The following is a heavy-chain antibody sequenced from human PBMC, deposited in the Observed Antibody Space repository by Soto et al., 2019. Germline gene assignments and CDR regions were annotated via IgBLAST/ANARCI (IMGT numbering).Heavy chain of an antibody. D-gene: IGHD3-10*01. CDR3: ARGQGAGRPPRGMHV. V-gene: IGHV1-18*01. Sequence: ASSLQVSCKSSGYTFTSYGISWVRQAPGQGLEWMGWISAYNGNTNYAQKLQGRVTMTTDTSTSTAYMELRSLRSDDTAVYYCARGQGAGRPPRGMHVWGKGTKVTV. CDR2: ISAYNGNT. CDR1: GYTFTSYG. J-gene: IGHJ6*04.